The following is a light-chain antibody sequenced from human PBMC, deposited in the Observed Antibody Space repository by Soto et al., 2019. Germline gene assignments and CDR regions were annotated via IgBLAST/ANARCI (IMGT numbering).Light chain of an antibody. J-gene: IGLJ2*01. CDR2: DVN. V-gene: IGLV2-23*02. CDR3: CSTAGNYTLV. CDR1: SRDVGSYNL. Sequence: QSVLTQPASVSGSPGQSITISCTGTSRDVGSYNLVSWYQKHPGKAPKLMIYDVNKRPSGVPYRFSGSGSGNTASLTISGLQAEDEADYYCCSTAGNYTLVFGGGTKLTVL.